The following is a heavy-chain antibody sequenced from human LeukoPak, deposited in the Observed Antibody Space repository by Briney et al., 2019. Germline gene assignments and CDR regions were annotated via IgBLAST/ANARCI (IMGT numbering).Heavy chain of an antibody. V-gene: IGHV6-1*01. Sequence: SQTLSLTCAISGDSVSSNNPAWNWIRQSPSRGLEWLGRTYYRSKWYNDYAVSVKSRITNNPDTSKNQFSLQLNSVTPEDTAVYYCARSIAATGNNFDYWGQGTLVTVSS. J-gene: IGHJ4*02. CDR1: GDSVSSNNPA. D-gene: IGHD6-13*01. CDR2: TYYRSKWYN. CDR3: ARSIAATGNNFDY.